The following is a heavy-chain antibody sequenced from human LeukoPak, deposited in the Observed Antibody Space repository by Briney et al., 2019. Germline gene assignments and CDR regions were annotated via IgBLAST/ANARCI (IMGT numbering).Heavy chain of an antibody. Sequence: GGSLRLSCGASGFTFTTYAMTWVRQAPGKGLEWVSSITGSGGSTYYGDSVKGRFTISRDNSKNTLYLQMNSLRAEDTAVYYCAKDPRELSSSWYSPGESYFDYWGQGTLVTVSS. V-gene: IGHV3-23*01. CDR3: AKDPRELSSSWYSPGESYFDY. D-gene: IGHD6-13*01. CDR2: ITGSGGST. J-gene: IGHJ4*02. CDR1: GFTFTTYA.